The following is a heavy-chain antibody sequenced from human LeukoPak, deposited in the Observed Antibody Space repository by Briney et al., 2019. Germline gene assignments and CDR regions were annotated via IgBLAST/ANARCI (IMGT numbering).Heavy chain of an antibody. Sequence: SETLSLTCSVSGGSFSNYYWSWIRQPPGKGLEWVGFIYYSGTTDYNPSLKSRVTMSVDTSKNQFSLKLSSVTAANTAVYYCTRRGRNNWGEGNDYWGQGTLVTVSS. J-gene: IGHJ4*02. CDR3: TRRGRNNWGEGNDY. CDR2: IYYSGTT. D-gene: IGHD1-1*01. V-gene: IGHV4-59*08. CDR1: GGSFSNYY.